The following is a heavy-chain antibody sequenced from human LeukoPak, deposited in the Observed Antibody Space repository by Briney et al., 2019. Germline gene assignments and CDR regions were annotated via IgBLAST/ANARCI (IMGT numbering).Heavy chain of an antibody. V-gene: IGHV3-30*03. CDR1: GFTFSSYG. CDR3: ARGRGYSYGYADY. J-gene: IGHJ4*02. CDR2: ISYDGSNK. Sequence: GRSLRLSCAASGFTFSSYGMHWVRQAPGKGLEWVAVISYDGSNKYYADSVKGRFTISRDDSKNTLYLQMNSLRAEDTAVYYCARGRGYSYGYADYWGQGTLVTVSS. D-gene: IGHD5-18*01.